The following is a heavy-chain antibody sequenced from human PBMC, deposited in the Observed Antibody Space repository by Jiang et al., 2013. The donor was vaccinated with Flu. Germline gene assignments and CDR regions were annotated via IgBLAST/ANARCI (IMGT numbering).Heavy chain of an antibody. CDR1: GGSISSSSYY. V-gene: IGHV4-39*07. CDR2: IYYSGST. D-gene: IGHD1-26*01. Sequence: GSGLVKPSETLSLTCTVSGGSISSSSYYWGWIRQPPGKGLEWIGSIYYSGSTYYNPSLKSRVTISVDTSKNQFSLKLSSVTAADTAVYYCASPKPLVGATRSGFDYWGQGTLVTVSS. CDR3: ASPKPLVGATRSGFDY. J-gene: IGHJ4*02.